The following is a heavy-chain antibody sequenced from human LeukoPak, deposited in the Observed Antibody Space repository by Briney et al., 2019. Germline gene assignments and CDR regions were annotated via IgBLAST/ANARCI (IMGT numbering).Heavy chain of an antibody. Sequence: SVKVSCKASGGTFSSYAISWVQQAPGQGLEWMGGIIPIFGTANYAQKFQGRVTITADESTSTAYMELSSLRSEDTAVHYCARDYYDSSGYRYWGQGTLVTVSS. CDR3: ARDYYDSSGYRY. CDR2: IIPIFGTA. CDR1: GGTFSSYA. J-gene: IGHJ4*02. D-gene: IGHD3-22*01. V-gene: IGHV1-69*13.